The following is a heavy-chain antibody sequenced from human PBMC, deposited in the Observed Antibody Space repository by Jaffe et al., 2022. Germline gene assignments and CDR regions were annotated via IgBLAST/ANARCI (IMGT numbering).Heavy chain of an antibody. CDR3: AKAITIVATGFDY. V-gene: IGHV3-9*01. CDR2: ISWNSGSI. D-gene: IGHD5-12*01. CDR1: GFTFDDYA. Sequence: EVQLVESGGGLVQPGRSLRLSCAASGFTFDDYAMHWVRQAPGKGLEWVSGISWNSGSIGYADSVKGRFTISRDNAKNSLYLQMNSLRAEDTALYYCAKAITIVATGFDYWGQGTLVTVSS. J-gene: IGHJ4*02.